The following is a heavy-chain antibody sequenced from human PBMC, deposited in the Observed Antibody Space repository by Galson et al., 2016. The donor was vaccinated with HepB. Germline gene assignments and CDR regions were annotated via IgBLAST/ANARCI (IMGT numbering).Heavy chain of an antibody. Sequence: SETLSLTCSVSGGSISGNYWSWIRQSPGKRLEWIGYIYSTGSTNHNPSLTSRVTISVDTSKNHFSLRLSSVTAADTAVYYCARSRLGVHDYWGHGTLVTVSS. J-gene: IGHJ4*01. D-gene: IGHD1-1*01. CDR2: IYSTGST. CDR1: GGSISGNY. CDR3: ARSRLGVHDY. V-gene: IGHV4-59*01.